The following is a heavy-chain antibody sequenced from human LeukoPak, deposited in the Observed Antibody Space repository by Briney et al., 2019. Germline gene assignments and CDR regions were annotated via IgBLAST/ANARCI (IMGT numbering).Heavy chain of an antibody. Sequence: SGGSLRLSCAASGFTFSSYAMSWVRQAPGKGLEWVSAISGSGGSTYYADSVKGRFTISRDNSKNTLYLQMNSLRAEDTAVCYCAKDPIAAAGKSDYWGQGTLVTVSS. J-gene: IGHJ4*02. CDR1: GFTFSSYA. V-gene: IGHV3-23*01. CDR2: ISGSGGST. CDR3: AKDPIAAAGKSDY. D-gene: IGHD6-13*01.